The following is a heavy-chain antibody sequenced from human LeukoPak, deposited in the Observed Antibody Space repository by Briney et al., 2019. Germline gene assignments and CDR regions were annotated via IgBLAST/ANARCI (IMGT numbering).Heavy chain of an antibody. CDR3: AMLSYCSDASWYVDVFGI. CDR2: IRTDGGTI. J-gene: IGHJ3*02. D-gene: IGHD2-2*01. V-gene: IGHV3-74*01. CDR1: GFSFSSYW. Sequence: KTGGSLRLSCAGSGFSFSSYWMHWVRQAPGKGLVWVSRIRTDGGTIYCADSVKGRFTVSRDNAKNTLYLQMNSLRVDDTALYYCAMLSYCSDASWYVDVFGIWGQGTMVAVSS.